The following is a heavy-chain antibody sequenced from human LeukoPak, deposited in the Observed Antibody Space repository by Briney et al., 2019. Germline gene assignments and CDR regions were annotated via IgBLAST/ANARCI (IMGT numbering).Heavy chain of an antibody. V-gene: IGHV4-59*01. J-gene: IGHJ4*02. Sequence: SETLSLTCTVSGGSISSYYWSWIRQPPGKQLEYIGYIYYSGSTNYNPSLKSRVTISVDTSKNQFSLKLSSVTAADTAVYYCARASDPFDYWGQGTLVTVSS. CDR2: IYYSGST. CDR3: ARASDPFDY. CDR1: GGSISSYY.